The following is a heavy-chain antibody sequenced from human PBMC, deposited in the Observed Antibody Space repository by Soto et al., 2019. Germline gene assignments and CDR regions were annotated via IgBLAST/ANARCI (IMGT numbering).Heavy chain of an antibody. CDR3: ARDGICSGGRCYRLAY. D-gene: IGHD2-15*01. CDR2: INAGNGKT. J-gene: IGHJ4*02. V-gene: IGHV1-3*01. CDR1: GYTLTNYA. Sequence: AAVKVSCKASGYTLTNYAMHWVRQAPGQRLEWMGWINAGNGKTRYSQKLQDRVTIFRDTSASTAYMELSSLRSEDTAVYYCARDGICSGGRCYRLAYWGQGTLVTVSS.